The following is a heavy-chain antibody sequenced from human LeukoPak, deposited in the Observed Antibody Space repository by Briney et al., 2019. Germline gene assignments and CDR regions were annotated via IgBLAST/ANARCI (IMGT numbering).Heavy chain of an antibody. CDR2: ISGSGGST. V-gene: IGHV3-23*01. CDR1: GFTFSSYA. Sequence: GGSLRLSCAASGFTFSSYAMSWVRQASGKGLEWVSAISGSGGSTYYADSVKGRFTISRDNSKNTLYLQMNSLRAEDTAVYYCAKVIIRWELATGFDYWGQGTLVTVSS. J-gene: IGHJ4*02. D-gene: IGHD1-26*01. CDR3: AKVIIRWELATGFDY.